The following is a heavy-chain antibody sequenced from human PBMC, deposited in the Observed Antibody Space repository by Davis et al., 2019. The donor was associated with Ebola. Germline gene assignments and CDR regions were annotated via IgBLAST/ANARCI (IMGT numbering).Heavy chain of an antibody. CDR1: GFTFSSYA. D-gene: IGHD2-15*01. Sequence: GESLKISCAASGFTFSSYAMSWVRQAPGKGLEWVSAISGSGGSTYYADSVKGRFTISRDNSKNTLYLQMNSLRAEDTAVYYCARDVPGDIVVVVAAPFDYWGQGTLVTVSS. J-gene: IGHJ4*02. V-gene: IGHV3-23*01. CDR2: ISGSGGST. CDR3: ARDVPGDIVVVVAAPFDY.